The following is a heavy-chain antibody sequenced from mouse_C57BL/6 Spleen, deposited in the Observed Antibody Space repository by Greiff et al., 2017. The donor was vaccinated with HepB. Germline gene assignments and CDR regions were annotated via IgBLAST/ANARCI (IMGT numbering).Heavy chain of an antibody. CDR3: ARQEVSLLSY. Sequence: EVKLMESGGDLVKPGGSLKLSCAASGFTFSSYGMSWVRQTPDKRLEWVATISSGGSYTYYPDSVKGRFTISRDNAKNTLYLQMSSLKSEDTAMYYCARQEVSLLSYWGQGTLVTVSA. V-gene: IGHV5-6*01. CDR1: GFTFSSYG. J-gene: IGHJ3*01. D-gene: IGHD2-1*01. CDR2: ISSGGSYT.